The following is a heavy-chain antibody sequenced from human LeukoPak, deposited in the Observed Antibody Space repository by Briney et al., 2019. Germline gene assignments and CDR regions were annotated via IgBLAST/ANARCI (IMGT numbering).Heavy chain of an antibody. CDR1: GYSISSGVYY. Sequence: SETLSLTCTVSGYSISSGVYYWTWIRQDPGKGLEWIGYIYYSGSTYYNPSLKSRVTISVDTSKNQFSLKLSSVTAADTAVYYCAGEPRGDTAMVTGDYWGQGTLVTVSS. CDR2: IYYSGST. CDR3: AGEPRGDTAMVTGDY. V-gene: IGHV4-30-4*08. D-gene: IGHD5-18*01. J-gene: IGHJ4*02.